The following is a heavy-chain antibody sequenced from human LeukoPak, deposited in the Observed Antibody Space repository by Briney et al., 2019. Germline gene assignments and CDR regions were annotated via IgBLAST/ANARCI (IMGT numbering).Heavy chain of an antibody. D-gene: IGHD3-22*01. Sequence: PSETLSLTCTVSGGSISSGGYYWSWIRQHPGKGLEGIGYIYYSGSTYYNPSLKSRVTISADTSKNQFSLKLSAVTAADTGVYYCARRHYYDNNGYDIDYWGQGTLVTVSS. CDR1: GGSISSGGYY. V-gene: IGHV4-31*03. J-gene: IGHJ4*02. CDR3: ARRHYYDNNGYDIDY. CDR2: IYYSGST.